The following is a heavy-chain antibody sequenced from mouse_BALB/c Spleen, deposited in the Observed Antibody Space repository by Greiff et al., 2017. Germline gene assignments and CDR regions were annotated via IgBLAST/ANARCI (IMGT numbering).Heavy chain of an antibody. J-gene: IGHJ3*01. Sequence: QVQLQQSGPGLVAPSQSLSITCTVSGFSLTSYGVHWVRQPPGKGLEWLGVIWAGGSTNYNSALMSRLSISKDNSKSQVFLKMNSLQTDDTAMYYCARDRGNYAPFAYWGQGTLVTVSA. CDR2: IWAGGST. V-gene: IGHV2-9*02. CDR1: GFSLTSYG. D-gene: IGHD2-1*01. CDR3: ARDRGNYAPFAY.